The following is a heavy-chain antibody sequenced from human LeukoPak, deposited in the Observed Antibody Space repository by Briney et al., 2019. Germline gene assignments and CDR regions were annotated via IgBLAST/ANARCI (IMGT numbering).Heavy chain of an antibody. J-gene: IGHJ3*02. CDR3: AKDQFVLGDI. D-gene: IGHD3-16*01. CDR1: GFTFRSDG. CDR2: IHRDGTNK. Sequence: GGSLRLSRAASGFTFRSDGMHWVRQAPGKGLEWVAFIHRDGTNKYYTDSVKGRFTISRDNSKNTLYLQMNSLRAEDTAVYYCAKDQFVLGDIWGQGTMVTVSS. V-gene: IGHV3-30*02.